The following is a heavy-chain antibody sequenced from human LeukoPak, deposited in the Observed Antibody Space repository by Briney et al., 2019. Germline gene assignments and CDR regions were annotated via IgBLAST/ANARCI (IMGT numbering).Heavy chain of an antibody. CDR3: ARNVLLWFGELSHFDY. CDR2: ISSSSSYT. CDR1: GFTFSDYY. V-gene: IGHV3-11*03. J-gene: IGHJ4*02. Sequence: PGGSPRLSCAASGFTFSDYYMSWIRQAPGKGLEWVSYISSSSSYTNYADSVKGRFTISRDNAKNSLYLQMNSLRAEDTAVYYCARNVLLWFGELSHFDYWGQGTLVSVSS. D-gene: IGHD3-10*01.